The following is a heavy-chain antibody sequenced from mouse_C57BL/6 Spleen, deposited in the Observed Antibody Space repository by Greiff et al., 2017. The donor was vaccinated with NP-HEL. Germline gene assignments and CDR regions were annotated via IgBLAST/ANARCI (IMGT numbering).Heavy chain of an antibody. Sequence: VQLQQSGPELVKPGASVKIPCKASGYTFTDYNMDWVKQSHGKSLEWIGDINPNNGGTIYNQKFKGKATLTVDKSSSTAYMELRSLTSEDTAVYYCARSKIYYYGSSHYFDYWGQGTTLTVSS. V-gene: IGHV1-18*01. CDR3: ARSKIYYYGSSHYFDY. CDR2: INPNNGGT. D-gene: IGHD1-1*01. J-gene: IGHJ2*01. CDR1: GYTFTDYN.